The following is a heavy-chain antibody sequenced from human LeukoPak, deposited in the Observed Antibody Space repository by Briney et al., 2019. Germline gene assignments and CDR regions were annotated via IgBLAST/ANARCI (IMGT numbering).Heavy chain of an antibody. CDR2: INIGGTNT. CDR1: GFTFNDYY. J-gene: IGHJ4*02. Sequence: GGSLRLSCAASGFTFNDYYMSWIRQAPGKGLEWLSYINIGGTNTHYADSVKGRFTISRDNSKNTLYLQVNSLRAEDTAVYYCAKGYCSGGSCWDYFDYWGQGTLVTVSS. V-gene: IGHV3-11*05. D-gene: IGHD2-15*01. CDR3: AKGYCSGGSCWDYFDY.